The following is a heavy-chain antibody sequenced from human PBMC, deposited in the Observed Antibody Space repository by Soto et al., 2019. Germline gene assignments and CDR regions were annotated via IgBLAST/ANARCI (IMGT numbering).Heavy chain of an antibody. Sequence: PGESLKISCQSSGSTFSTYWVAWARQRPGKALEWLGLIYPGDSDTKYNPSFQGQVTISADKSITTTYLQWSSLRASDTAIYYCAASIFYYGMDVWGQGTTVTVSS. V-gene: IGHV5-51*01. CDR2: IYPGDSDT. J-gene: IGHJ6*02. CDR3: AASIFYYGMDV. CDR1: GSTFSTYW.